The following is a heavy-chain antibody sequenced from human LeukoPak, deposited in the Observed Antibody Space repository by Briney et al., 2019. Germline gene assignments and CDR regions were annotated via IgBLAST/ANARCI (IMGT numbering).Heavy chain of an antibody. CDR3: ARDLEDYYDRSPGAFDI. D-gene: IGHD3-22*01. J-gene: IGHJ3*02. CDR2: IYYSGST. Sequence: PSETLSLTCTVSGGSISSYCWSWIRQPPGKGLEWIGYIYYSGSTNYNPSLKSRVTISVDTSKNQFSLKLSSVTAADTAVYYCARDLEDYYDRSPGAFDIWGQGTMVTVSS. V-gene: IGHV4-59*01. CDR1: GGSISSYC.